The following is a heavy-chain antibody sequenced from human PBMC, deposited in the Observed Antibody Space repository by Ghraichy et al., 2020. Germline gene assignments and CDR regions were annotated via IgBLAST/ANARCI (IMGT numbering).Heavy chain of an antibody. D-gene: IGHD2-2*01. CDR3: AKEQLLSVYYFDY. J-gene: IGHJ4*02. Sequence: GGSLRLSCAASGFTFSSFGLHWVRQAPGKGLEWVAVISYDGGNKYYADSVKGRFTISRDNSKNTLYLQMNSLRAEDTAVYYCAKEQLLSVYYFDYWGQGTLVTVSS. V-gene: IGHV3-30*18. CDR2: ISYDGGNK. CDR1: GFTFSSFG.